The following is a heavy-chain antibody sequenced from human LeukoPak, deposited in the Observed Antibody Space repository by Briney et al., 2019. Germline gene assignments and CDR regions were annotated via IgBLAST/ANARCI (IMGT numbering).Heavy chain of an antibody. CDR1: GFTFSSYN. CDR2: ISGSSSII. CDR3: ARDPRLYYYDSSGSDC. J-gene: IGHJ4*02. V-gene: IGHV3-48*01. D-gene: IGHD3-22*01. Sequence: PGGSLRLSCAASGFTFSSYNMNWVRQAPGKGREWVSYISGSSSIIYYADSVKGRFTISRDNAKNSLYPQMNSLRVEDTAVYYCARDPRLYYYDSSGSDCWGQGTLLIVSS.